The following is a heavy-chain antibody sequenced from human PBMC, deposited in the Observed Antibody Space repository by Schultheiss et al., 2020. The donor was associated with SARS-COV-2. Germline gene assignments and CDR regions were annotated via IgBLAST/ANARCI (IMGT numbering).Heavy chain of an antibody. J-gene: IGHJ3*02. CDR1: GFTFSDYY. D-gene: IGHD3-10*01. Sequence: GGSLRLSCAASGFTFSDYYMSWIRQAPGKGLEWVSYISSSSSYTNYADSVKGRFTISRDNAKNSLYLQMNSLRAEDTAVYYCARGLSLLPQLWFGSNAFDIWGQGTMVTVSS. V-gene: IGHV3-11*06. CDR2: ISSSSSYT. CDR3: ARGLSLLPQLWFGSNAFDI.